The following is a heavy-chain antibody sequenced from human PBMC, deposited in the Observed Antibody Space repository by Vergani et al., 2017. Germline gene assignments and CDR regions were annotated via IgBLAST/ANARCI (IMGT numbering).Heavy chain of an antibody. CDR3: AGGRGYSSSWYGWFDP. CDR1: GGTFSSYA. D-gene: IGHD6-13*01. Sequence: QVQLVQSGAEVKKPGSSVKVSCKASGGTFSSYAISWVRQAPGQGLEWMGRIIPIFGTANYAQKFQGRVTITADESTSTAYMELRSLRSEDTAVYYWAGGRGYSSSWYGWFDPWGQGTLVTVSS. CDR2: IIPIFGTA. V-gene: IGHV1-69*13. J-gene: IGHJ5*02.